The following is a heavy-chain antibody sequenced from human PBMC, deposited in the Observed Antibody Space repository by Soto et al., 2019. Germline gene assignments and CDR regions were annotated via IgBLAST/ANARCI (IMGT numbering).Heavy chain of an antibody. J-gene: IGHJ2*01. CDR2: IIPLFGTA. CDR3: AGGPVDTAMVNGYFDL. CDR1: GGTFSSYA. V-gene: IGHV1-69*01. D-gene: IGHD5-18*01. Sequence: QLQLVQSGAEVKKPGSSVKVSCKASGGTFSSYAISWVRQATGQGREWMGGIIPLFGTANYAQKFQGRVTITAEESTSTAYMELSSLRSEDTAVYYCAGGPVDTAMVNGYFDLWGRGTLVTVSS.